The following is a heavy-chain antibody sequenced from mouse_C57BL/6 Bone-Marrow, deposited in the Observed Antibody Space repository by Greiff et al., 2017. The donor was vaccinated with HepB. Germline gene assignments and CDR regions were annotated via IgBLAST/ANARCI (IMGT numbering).Heavy chain of an antibody. V-gene: IGHV1-31*01. Sequence: DVQLQESGPELVKPGASVKISCKASGYSFTGYYMHWVKQSHGNILDWIGYIYPYNGVSSYNQKFKGKATVTVDKSSSTAYMELRSLTSEDSAVYYCASGDYGSSYAWFAYWGQGTLVTVSA. CDR2: IYPYNGVS. D-gene: IGHD1-1*01. J-gene: IGHJ3*01. CDR3: ASGDYGSSYAWFAY. CDR1: GYSFTGYY.